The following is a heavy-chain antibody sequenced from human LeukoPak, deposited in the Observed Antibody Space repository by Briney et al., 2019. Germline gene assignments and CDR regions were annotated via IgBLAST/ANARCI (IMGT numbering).Heavy chain of an antibody. D-gene: IGHD2-2*01. J-gene: IGHJ6*02. CDR1: RGTVSSYT. CDR3: ARDPSTTHYYYGMDV. V-gene: IGHV1-69*04. CDR2: IIPIRGIA. Sequence: SGRLSCKPSRGTVSSYTVSWVPQAPGQGLEWRGRIIPIRGIANYAQKFQGRVTIIADKSTSPDYMVLSSLRSEDTAVYYCARDPSTTHYYYGMDVWGQGTTVTVSS.